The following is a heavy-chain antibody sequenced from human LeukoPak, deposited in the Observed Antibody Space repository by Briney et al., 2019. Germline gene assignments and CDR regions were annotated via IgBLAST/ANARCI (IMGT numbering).Heavy chain of an antibody. J-gene: IGHJ4*02. CDR2: IYHTGTT. Sequence: SETLSLTCTISGFSIGDNYYWGWIQQPPGKGLEWIGNIYHTGTTYYNSSLKSRVTISIDTSKNQFSLRLSSVTAADTAVYFCARNRYFDWLEFDYWGQGILVTVSS. CDR1: GFSIGDNYY. D-gene: IGHD3-9*01. V-gene: IGHV4-38-2*02. CDR3: ARNRYFDWLEFDY.